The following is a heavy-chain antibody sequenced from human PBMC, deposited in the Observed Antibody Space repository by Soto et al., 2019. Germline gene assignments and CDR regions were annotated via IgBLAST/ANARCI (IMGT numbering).Heavy chain of an antibody. CDR2: IRSKAYGGTT. CDR3: TRDSDWSYYYYYMDV. V-gene: IGHV3-49*03. D-gene: IGHD3-3*01. J-gene: IGHJ6*03. CDR1: GFTFGDYA. Sequence: GGSLRLSCTASGFTFGDYAMSWFRQAPGKGLEWVGFIRSKAYGGTTEYAASVKGRFTISRDDSKSIAYLQMNSLKTEDTAVYYCTRDSDWSYYYYYMDVWGKGTTVTVSS.